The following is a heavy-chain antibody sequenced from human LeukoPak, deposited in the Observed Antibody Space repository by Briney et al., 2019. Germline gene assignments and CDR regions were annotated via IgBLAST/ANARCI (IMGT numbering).Heavy chain of an antibody. J-gene: IGHJ4*02. V-gene: IGHV3-23*01. Sequence: GGSLRLSCAASGFTFSSYAMSWVRQAPGKGLEWVSAISGSGGSTYYADSVKGRFTISRDNSKNTLYLQMNSLRAEDTAVYYCAKTVERNSGSYSHTAGSIDYWGQGTLVTVSS. CDR2: ISGSGGST. CDR1: GFTFSSYA. CDR3: AKTVERNSGSYSHTAGSIDY. D-gene: IGHD1-26*01.